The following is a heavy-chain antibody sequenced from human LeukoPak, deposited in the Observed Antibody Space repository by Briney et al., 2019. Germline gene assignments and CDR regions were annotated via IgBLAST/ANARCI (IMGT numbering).Heavy chain of an antibody. D-gene: IGHD3-22*01. CDR2: ISGSGGST. CDR3: AKDRGIVVVTPFDY. CDR1: GFTFSSYA. J-gene: IGHJ4*02. Sequence: GGSLSLSCAASGFTFSSYAMSWVRQAPGKGLEWVSAISGSGGSTYYADSVKGRFTISRDNSKNTLYLQMNSLRAEDTAVYYCAKDRGIVVVTPFDYWGQGTLVTVSS. V-gene: IGHV3-23*01.